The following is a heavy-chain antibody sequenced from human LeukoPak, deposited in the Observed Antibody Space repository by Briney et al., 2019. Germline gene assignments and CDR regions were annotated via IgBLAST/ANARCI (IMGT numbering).Heavy chain of an antibody. D-gene: IGHD1-26*01. V-gene: IGHV4-59*01. CDR3: ARVGSSGSYYSSTPEYYYYGMDV. CDR2: IYYSGST. J-gene: IGHJ6*02. CDR1: GGSISSYY. Sequence: SETLSLTCTVSGGSISSYYWSWIRQPPGKGLEWIGYIYYSGSTNYNPSLKSRVTISVDTSKNKFSLKLSSVTAADTAVYYCARVGSSGSYYSSTPEYYYYGMDVWGQGTTVTVSS.